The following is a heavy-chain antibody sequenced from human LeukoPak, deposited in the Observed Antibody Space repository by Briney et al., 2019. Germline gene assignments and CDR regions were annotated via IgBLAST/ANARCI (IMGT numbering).Heavy chain of an antibody. CDR2: FDPEDGET. D-gene: IGHD6-13*01. V-gene: IGHV1-24*01. CDR3: ATFRFAAAAGDKNEYFQH. Sequence: ASVKVSCKVSGYTLTELSMHWVRQAPGKGLEWMGGFDPEDGETIYAQKFQGRVTMTEDTSTDTAYMELSSLRSEDTAVYYCATFRFAAAAGDKNEYFQHWGQGTLVTVSS. CDR1: GYTLTELS. J-gene: IGHJ1*01.